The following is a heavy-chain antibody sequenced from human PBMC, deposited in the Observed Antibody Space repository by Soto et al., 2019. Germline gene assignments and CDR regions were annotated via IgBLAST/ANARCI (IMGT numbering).Heavy chain of an antibody. Sequence: SVKVSCKASGFTFTSSAVQWVRQARGQRLEWIGWIVVGSGNTNYAQKFQERVTITRDMSTSTAYMELSSLRSEDTAVYYCAAVRYYYDSSGYWDYFDYWGQGTLVTVSS. CDR1: GFTFTSSA. V-gene: IGHV1-58*01. D-gene: IGHD3-22*01. CDR2: IVVGSGNT. J-gene: IGHJ4*02. CDR3: AAVRYYYDSSGYWDYFDY.